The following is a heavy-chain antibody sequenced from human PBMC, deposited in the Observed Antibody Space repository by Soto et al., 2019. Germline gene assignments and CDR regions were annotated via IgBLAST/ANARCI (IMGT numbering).Heavy chain of an antibody. CDR1: GYTFTSYG. CDR2: ISAYNGNT. J-gene: IGHJ1*01. CDR3: ARARGVAAAGAGPRYEYFQH. Sequence: QVQLVQSGAEVKKPGASVKVSCKASGYTFTSYGISWVRQAPGQGLEWMGWISAYNGNTNYAQKLQGRVTKTTDTSTSTAYMELRSLRSDDTAVYYCARARGVAAAGAGPRYEYFQHWGQGTLVTVSS. D-gene: IGHD6-13*01. V-gene: IGHV1-18*01.